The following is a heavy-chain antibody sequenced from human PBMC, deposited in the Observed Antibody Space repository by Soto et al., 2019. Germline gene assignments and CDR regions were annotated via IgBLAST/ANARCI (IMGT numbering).Heavy chain of an antibody. Sequence: DVNLLQSGGGSAQPGGSLRLSCATSGFTFSTYAMTWVRQVPGRGLQWVSTILPDETGFYTVSVKGRFTISRDNYRGIVYLQMNDLWVEDAAIYYWAKDRLPTSGQRFYFDSWGQGSLVTVSS. J-gene: IGHJ4*02. D-gene: IGHD2-15*01. CDR2: ILPDETG. CDR3: AKDRLPTSGQRFYFDS. CDR1: GFTFSTYA. V-gene: IGHV3-23*01.